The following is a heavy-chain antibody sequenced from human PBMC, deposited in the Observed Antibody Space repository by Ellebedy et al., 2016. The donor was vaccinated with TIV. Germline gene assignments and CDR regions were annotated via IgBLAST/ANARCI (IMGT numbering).Heavy chain of an antibody. CDR1: GFTFSNYA. CDR3: AKDISPDHYFDY. CDR2: ISGSGYST. J-gene: IGHJ4*02. Sequence: LSLTCAASGFTFSNYALSWVRQAPGKGLEWVSAISGSGYSTYYADSMKGRFTISRDNSKNTLYLQMNSLRAEDTAVYYCAKDISPDHYFDYWGQGTLVTVSS. V-gene: IGHV3-23*01.